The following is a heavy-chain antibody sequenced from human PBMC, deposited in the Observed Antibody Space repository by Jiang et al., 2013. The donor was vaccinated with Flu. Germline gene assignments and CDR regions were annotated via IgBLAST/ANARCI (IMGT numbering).Heavy chain of an antibody. V-gene: IGHV4-59*01. CDR3: ARVSITIFGVVITSAFDI. J-gene: IGHJ3*02. Sequence: SGSGLVKPSETLSLTCTVSGGSISSYYWSWIRQPPGKGLEWIGYIYYSGSTNYDPSLKSRVTISVDTSKNQFSLKLSSVTAADTAVYYCARVSITIFGVVITSAFDIWGQGTMVT. D-gene: IGHD3-3*01. CDR1: GGSISSYY. CDR2: IYYSGST.